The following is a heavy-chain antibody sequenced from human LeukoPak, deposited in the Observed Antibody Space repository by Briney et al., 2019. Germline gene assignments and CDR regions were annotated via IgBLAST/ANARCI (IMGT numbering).Heavy chain of an antibody. D-gene: IGHD1-1*01. CDR1: GGSFSGYY. CDR3: ARDTTAVNS. J-gene: IGHJ4*02. CDR2: ISYDGSNE. V-gene: IGHV3-30*03. Sequence: LSLTCAVYGGSFSGYYWSWIRQPPGKGLEWVAIISYDGSNEYYADSVKGRFTISRDNAKNSLYLQMNSLRAEDTAVYYCARDTTAVNSWGQGTLVTVSS.